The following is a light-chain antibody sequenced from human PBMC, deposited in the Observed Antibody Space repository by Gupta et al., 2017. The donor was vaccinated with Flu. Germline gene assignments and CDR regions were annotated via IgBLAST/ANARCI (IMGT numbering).Light chain of an antibody. CDR3: QQYSRSPT. Sequence: EIVLTQSPGTMSLSPGEAATISCRASQSVSSSSLAWYQQKPGPAPRLLIYSASSRASGIPDRFSGSGSGTDFTLTIFRLEPEDFAVYYCQQYSRSPTFGQGTKLEI. CDR2: SAS. J-gene: IGKJ2*01. V-gene: IGKV3-20*01. CDR1: QSVSSSS.